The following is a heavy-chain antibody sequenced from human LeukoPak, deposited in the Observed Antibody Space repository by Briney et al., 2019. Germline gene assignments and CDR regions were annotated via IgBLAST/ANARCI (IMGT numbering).Heavy chain of an antibody. J-gene: IGHJ5*02. CDR3: ATGSSSSSASKDNWFDP. V-gene: IGHV1-69*05. Sequence: SVKVSCKASGGTFSSYAISWVRQAPGQGLEWMGGIIPIFGTANYAQKFQGRVTITTDESTSTAYMELSSLRSEDTAVYYCATGSSSSSASKDNWFDPWGQGTLVTVSS. CDR2: IIPIFGTA. D-gene: IGHD6-13*01. CDR1: GGTFSSYA.